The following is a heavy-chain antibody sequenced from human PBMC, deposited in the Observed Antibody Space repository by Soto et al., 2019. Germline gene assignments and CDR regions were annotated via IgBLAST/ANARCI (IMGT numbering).Heavy chain of an antibody. V-gene: IGHV1-2*02. CDR3: ARPPGYISDWHYFDL. D-gene: IGHD2-21*02. Sequence: ASVKVSCKASGYTFTNYYMHWVRQAPGQGFEWLGRISPKSGGTSYAQKFQGRVTMTWDTSLKTAYMELSSLISEDTAVYYCARPPGYISDWHYFDLWGQGTLVTVSS. CDR2: ISPKSGGT. J-gene: IGHJ4*02. CDR1: GYTFTNYY.